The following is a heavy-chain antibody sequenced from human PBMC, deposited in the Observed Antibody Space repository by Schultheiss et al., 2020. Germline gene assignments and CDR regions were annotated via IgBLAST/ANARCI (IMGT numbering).Heavy chain of an antibody. CDR3: ARVPPEVVLYYYYGMDV. D-gene: IGHD3-22*01. CDR2: ISAYNGNT. V-gene: IGHV1-18*04. Sequence: SVKVSCKASGYTFTSYGISWVRQAPGQGLEWMGWISAYNGNTNYAQKLQGRVTMTTDTSTSTAYMELRSLRSDDTAVYYCARVPPEVVLYYYYGMDVWGQGTTVTVSS. CDR1: GYTFTSYG. J-gene: IGHJ6*02.